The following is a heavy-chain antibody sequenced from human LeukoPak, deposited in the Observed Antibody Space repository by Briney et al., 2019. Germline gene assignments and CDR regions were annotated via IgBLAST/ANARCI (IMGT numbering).Heavy chain of an antibody. CDR2: IRNSDSRT. D-gene: IGHD3-22*01. V-gene: IGHV3-23*01. J-gene: IGHJ4*02. CDR3: AKDVGITMIAVVITTFDY. CDR1: GFTFSSYG. Sequence: GSLRLSCAASGFTFSSYGMSWVRQAPGKGLEWVSSIRNSDSRTYYTDSVKGRFTISRDNSKNTLYLQMNSLRAEDTAVYYCAKDVGITMIAVVITTFDYWGQGTLVTVSS.